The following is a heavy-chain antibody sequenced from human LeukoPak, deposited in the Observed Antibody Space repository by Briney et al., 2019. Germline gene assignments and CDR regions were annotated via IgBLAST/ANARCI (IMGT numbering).Heavy chain of an antibody. V-gene: IGHV3-7*03. Sequence: QPGGSLRLSCVASGFTYTNYWMAWVRQAPGKGLEWVANIKGDGSDKNLADSVKGRFTVSRDNAKESVYLQMNSLRADDTAIYYCARGLRWPDFWGQGTLVTVSS. J-gene: IGHJ4*02. CDR1: GFTYTNYW. CDR2: IKGDGSDK. D-gene: IGHD4-23*01. CDR3: ARGLRWPDF.